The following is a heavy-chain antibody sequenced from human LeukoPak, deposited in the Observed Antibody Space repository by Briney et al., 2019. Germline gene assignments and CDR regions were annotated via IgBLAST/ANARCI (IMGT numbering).Heavy chain of an antibody. D-gene: IGHD3-9*01. J-gene: IGHJ4*02. CDR1: GYTFTDHY. Sequence: ALVKVSCKASGYTFTDHYMHWVRQAPGLGPEWMVWINPKSGATHYAQSLQGRATMTRETSISTAYMELSWLTSDDTAIYSCARGDILTGPRRGTTFDYWGQGTLVTVSS. V-gene: IGHV1-2*02. CDR3: ARGDILTGPRRGTTFDY. CDR2: INPKSGAT.